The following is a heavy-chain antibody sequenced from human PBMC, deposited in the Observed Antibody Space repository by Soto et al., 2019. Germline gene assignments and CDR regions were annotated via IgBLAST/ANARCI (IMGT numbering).Heavy chain of an antibody. CDR1: GGSISSYY. Sequence: PSETLSLTCTVSGGSISSYYWSWIRQPPGKGLEWIGYIYYSGSTNYNPSLKSRVTISVDTSKNQFSLKLSSVTAADTAVYYCARLDYDNWFEPWGQGTLVTVSS. V-gene: IGHV4-59*08. CDR3: ARLDYDNWFEP. D-gene: IGHD4-17*01. J-gene: IGHJ5*02. CDR2: IYYSGST.